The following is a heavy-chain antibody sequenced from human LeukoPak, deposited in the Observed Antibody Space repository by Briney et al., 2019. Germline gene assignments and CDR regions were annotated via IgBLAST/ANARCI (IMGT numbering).Heavy chain of an antibody. CDR1: GGSISNTNW. J-gene: IGHJ4*02. V-gene: IGHV4/OR15-8*02. CDR3: SRENGAFSLFGY. Sequence: SETLSLTCGVSGGSISNTNWWSWVRQPPGQGLEWIGESSLTGLTHYNPSLESPVTVPIDKSKNQLSLNLTSVTAADTAVYYCSRENGAFSLFGYWGQGTLVTV. CDR2: SSLTGLT. D-gene: IGHD2-8*01.